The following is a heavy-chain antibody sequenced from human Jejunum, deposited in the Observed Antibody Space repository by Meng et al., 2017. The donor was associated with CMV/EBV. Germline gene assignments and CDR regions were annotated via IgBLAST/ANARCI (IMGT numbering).Heavy chain of an antibody. CDR2: VSNDEFTK. Sequence: GFTFRNYPMHWVRRAPGKGLEWVAVVSNDEFTKYEADSVKGRFSISRDNSKNTVYLQMNSLRGEDTAVYYCARENDYRNYFDSWGRGTVVTVSS. D-gene: IGHD4-11*01. CDR3: ARENDYRNYFDS. CDR1: GFTFRNYP. J-gene: IGHJ4*02. V-gene: IGHV3-30-3*01.